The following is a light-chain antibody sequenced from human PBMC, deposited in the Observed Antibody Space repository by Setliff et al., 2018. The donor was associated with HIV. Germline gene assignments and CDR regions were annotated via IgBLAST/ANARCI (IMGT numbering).Light chain of an antibody. V-gene: IGKV1-39*01. CDR2: GAS. J-gene: IGKJ1*01. CDR1: QSISTY. Sequence: DIQMTQSPSSLSASVGDRVTITCRASQSISTYLNWYQHQPGQVPKLLIYGASSLQSGVPSRFSGSGSGTAFTLTISCLQPDDFAIYYCQQSYSNPWTVGQGTKVDIK. CDR3: QQSYSNPWT.